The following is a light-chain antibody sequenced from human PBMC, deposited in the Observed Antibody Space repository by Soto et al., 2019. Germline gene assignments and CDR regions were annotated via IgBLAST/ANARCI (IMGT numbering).Light chain of an antibody. V-gene: IGKV4-1*01. CDR2: WAS. CDR3: QQYYSTPRT. Sequence: IVRTQSPDSLAVSLGERATINCKSSQRVLYSSNNKHYLAWYQQKPGQPPKLLIYWASTRESGVPDRFSGSGSGTDFTLNISSLQAEDVSVYYCQQYYSTPRTFGQGTKVDIK. J-gene: IGKJ1*01. CDR1: QRVLYSSNNKHY.